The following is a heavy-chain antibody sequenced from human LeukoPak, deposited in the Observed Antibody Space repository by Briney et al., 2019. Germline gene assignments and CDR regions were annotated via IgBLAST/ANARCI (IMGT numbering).Heavy chain of an antibody. CDR3: AREHYDYGSRYYFDY. CDR1: GGSISSYY. J-gene: IGHJ4*02. CDR2: IYTSGST. Sequence: SETLSLTCTVSGGSISSYYWSWIRQPAGKGLEWIGRIYTSGSTNYNPSLKSRVTMSVDTSKNQFSLKLSSVTAADTAVYYCAREHYDYGSRYYFDYWGQGTLVTVSS. D-gene: IGHD4-17*01. V-gene: IGHV4-4*07.